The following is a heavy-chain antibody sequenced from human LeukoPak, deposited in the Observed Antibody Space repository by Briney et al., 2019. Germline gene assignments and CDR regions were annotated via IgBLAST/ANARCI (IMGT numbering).Heavy chain of an antibody. CDR3: ARARGALDY. D-gene: IGHD4/OR15-4a*01. CDR2: IYYSGST. CDR1: GGSISSYY. V-gene: IGHV4-59*01. Sequence: SETLSLTCTVSGGSISSYYWSWIRQPPGKGLEWIGYIYYSGSTNYNPSLKSRVTISVDTSKNQFSLKLSFVTAADTAVYYCARARGALDYWGQGTLVTVSS. J-gene: IGHJ4*02.